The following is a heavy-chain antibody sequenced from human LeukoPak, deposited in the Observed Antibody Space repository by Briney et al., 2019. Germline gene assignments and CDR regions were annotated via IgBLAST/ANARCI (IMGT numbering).Heavy chain of an antibody. CDR3: ARDLSVVTAAMPNYYYYYYMDV. D-gene: IGHD2-2*01. J-gene: IGHJ6*03. V-gene: IGHV1-2*02. CDR2: INPNSGGT. CDR1: GYTFTGCY. Sequence: GASVKVSCKASGYTFTGCYMHWVRQAPGQGLAWVGWINPNSGGTNYAQKFQGRVIMTRDTSISTAYMELNRLKSDGTAVYYCARDLSVVTAAMPNYYYYYYMDVWGKGTTVTVSS.